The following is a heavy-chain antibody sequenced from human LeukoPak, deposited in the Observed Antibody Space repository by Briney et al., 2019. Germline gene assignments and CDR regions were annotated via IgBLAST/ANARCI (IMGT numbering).Heavy chain of an antibody. D-gene: IGHD2-15*01. V-gene: IGHV4-59*01. J-gene: IGHJ6*02. CDR2: IYYSGST. CDR1: GGSISSYY. CDR3: ARTPRYCSGGSCTTYYYYGMDV. Sequence: SETLSLTCTVSGGSISSYYWSWIRQPPGRGLEWIGYIYYSGSTNYNPSLKSRVTISVDTSKNQFSLKLSSVTAADTAVYYCARTPRYCSGGSCTTYYYYGMDVWGQGTTVTVSS.